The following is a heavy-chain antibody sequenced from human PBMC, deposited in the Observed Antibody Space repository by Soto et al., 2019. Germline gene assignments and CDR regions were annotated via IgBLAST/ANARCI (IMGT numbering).Heavy chain of an antibody. CDR3: ARVKTYDFWSGYPYYYYGMDV. Sequence: GSVKVSCKASGYTFTGYYMHWVRQAPGQGLEWMGWINPNSGGTNYAQKFQGRVTMTRDTSISTAYMELSRLRSDDTAVYYCARVKTYDFWSGYPYYYYGMDVWGQGTTVTVSS. J-gene: IGHJ6*02. CDR1: GYTFTGYY. V-gene: IGHV1-2*02. CDR2: INPNSGGT. D-gene: IGHD3-3*01.